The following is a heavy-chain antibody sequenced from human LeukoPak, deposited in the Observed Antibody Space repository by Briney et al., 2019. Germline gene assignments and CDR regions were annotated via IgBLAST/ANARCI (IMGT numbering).Heavy chain of an antibody. V-gene: IGHV1-46*01. J-gene: IGHJ4*02. CDR3: ARVTESHYYDSSGHLYPPGY. Sequence: SVKVSCKASGYTFTSYYMHWVRQAPGQGLEWMGIINPSGGSTSYAQKFQGRVTMTRDTSTSTVYMELSSPRSEDTAVYYCARVTESHYYDSSGHLYPPGYWGQGTLVTVSS. CDR2: INPSGGST. CDR1: GYTFTSYY. D-gene: IGHD3-22*01.